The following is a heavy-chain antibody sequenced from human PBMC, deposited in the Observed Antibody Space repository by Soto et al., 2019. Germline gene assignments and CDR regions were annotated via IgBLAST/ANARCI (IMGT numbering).Heavy chain of an antibody. CDR1: GGSVSSESHY. Sequence: SETLSLTCTVSGGSVSSESHYWSWIRQTPGKGLEWIGYIYYTGSTNYNPSLKGRVTMSVDTSRDQVSLRLRSVTRADTAVYYCAREDVVVVAATSGMDVWGQGTTVTVSS. CDR2: IYYTGST. J-gene: IGHJ6*02. CDR3: AREDVVVVAATSGMDV. D-gene: IGHD2-15*01. V-gene: IGHV4-61*01.